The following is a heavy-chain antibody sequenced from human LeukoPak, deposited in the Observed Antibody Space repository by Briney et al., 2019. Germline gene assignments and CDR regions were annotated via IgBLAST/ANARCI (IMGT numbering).Heavy chain of an antibody. CDR3: ARLPSRVVPAAIFYMDV. J-gene: IGHJ6*03. Sequence: ASQTLSLICTVSGGSISSGSYYWSWIRQPAGKGLEWIGRIYTSGSTNYNPSLKSRVTISVDTSKNQFSLKLSSVTAADTAVYYCARLPSRVVPAAIFYMDVWGKGTTVTVSS. V-gene: IGHV4-61*02. CDR2: IYTSGST. CDR1: GGSISSGSYY. D-gene: IGHD2-2*02.